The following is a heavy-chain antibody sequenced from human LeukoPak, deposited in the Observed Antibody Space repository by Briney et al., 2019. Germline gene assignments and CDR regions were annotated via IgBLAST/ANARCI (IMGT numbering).Heavy chain of an antibody. D-gene: IGHD7-27*01. J-gene: IGHJ4*02. CDR2: ISGSGDST. CDR1: GFTFSSYA. V-gene: IGHV3-23*01. CDR3: AKKVPANWGSYFDY. Sequence: GGSLRLSCAASGFTFSSYAMSWVRQAPPKELQGVSAISGSGDSTYSTDSVKGRFTISRDNSKNTLYLQMNSLRAEDTAVYYCAKKVPANWGSYFDYWGQGTLVTVSS.